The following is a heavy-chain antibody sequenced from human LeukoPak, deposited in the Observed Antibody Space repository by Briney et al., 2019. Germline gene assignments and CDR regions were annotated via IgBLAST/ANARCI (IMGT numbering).Heavy chain of an antibody. D-gene: IGHD3-22*01. J-gene: IGHJ4*02. V-gene: IGHV4-39*01. CDR1: GGSISSSNYY. Sequence: PSETLSLTCTVSGGSISSSNYYWGWIRQPPGKGLEWIGNIYYSGSTYYNPSLESRVTISVDTSKNQFSLKLSSVTAADTAVYYCASGYSDSSGHYGSYYFDFWGQGTLVTVSS. CDR3: ASGYSDSSGHYGSYYFDF. CDR2: IYYSGST.